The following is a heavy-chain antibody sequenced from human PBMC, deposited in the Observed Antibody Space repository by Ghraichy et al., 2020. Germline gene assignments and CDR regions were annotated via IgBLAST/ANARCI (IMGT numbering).Heavy chain of an antibody. D-gene: IGHD3-9*01. J-gene: IGHJ4*02. CDR1: GLSLTTDGVG. CDR3: ARTYYDILTGFYY. Sequence: SGPTRVKPTQTLTLTCTFSGLSLTTDGVGVGWIRQPPGKALEWLALIFWNDNWNDDKRYSPSLKSRLTITKDTSKNQAVLTMTNMDPVDTATYYCARTYYDILTGFYYWGQGTLVTVSS. V-gene: IGHV2-5*01. CDR2: IFWNDNWNDDK.